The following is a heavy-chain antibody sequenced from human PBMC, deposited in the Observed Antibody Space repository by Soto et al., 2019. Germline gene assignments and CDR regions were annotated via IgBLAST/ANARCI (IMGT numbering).Heavy chain of an antibody. J-gene: IGHJ4*02. D-gene: IGHD5-12*01. V-gene: IGHV3-48*03. CDR3: VRYCSSTLCNGVATRTFDY. CDR1: GFTFGAYA. Sequence: GGSLRLSCTGSGFTFGAYALNWVRQAPGKGLEWVSCISSSGSSVYYADSVKGRFTISRDNSRNSLYLQMNSLRDEDTALYYCVRYCSSTLCNGVATRTFDYWGQGALVTVSS. CDR2: ISSSGSSV.